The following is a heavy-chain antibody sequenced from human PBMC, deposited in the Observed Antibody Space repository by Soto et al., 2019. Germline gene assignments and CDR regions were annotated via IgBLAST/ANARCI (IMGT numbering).Heavy chain of an antibody. Sequence: KTSGTLSLTCAVCGGSFSGYYWNWIRQPPGKGLEWIGEIDHSGYTNYNPSLKSRVTISVDTSKNQFSLRLTSVTAADTAVYYCARVRDWFDPWGQGTLVTVSS. CDR3: ARVRDWFDP. CDR1: GGSFSGYY. V-gene: IGHV4-34*01. D-gene: IGHD3-3*01. CDR2: IDHSGYT. J-gene: IGHJ5*02.